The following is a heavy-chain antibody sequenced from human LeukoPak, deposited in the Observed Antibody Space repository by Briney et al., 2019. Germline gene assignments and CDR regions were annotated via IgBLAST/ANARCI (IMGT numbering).Heavy chain of an antibody. Sequence: PSETLSLTCAVYGGSFSGYYWSWIRQPPGKGLEWIGEINHSGSTNYNPSLKSRATISVDTSKNQFSLKLSSVTAADTAVYYCARGPSASMVRGGGSFDYWGQGTLVTVSS. D-gene: IGHD3-10*01. J-gene: IGHJ4*02. CDR2: INHSGST. V-gene: IGHV4-34*01. CDR3: ARGPSASMVRGGGSFDY. CDR1: GGSFSGYY.